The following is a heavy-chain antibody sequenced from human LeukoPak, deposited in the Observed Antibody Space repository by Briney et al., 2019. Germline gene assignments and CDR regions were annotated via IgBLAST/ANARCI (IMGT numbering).Heavy chain of an antibody. CDR1: GFTFSSYS. D-gene: IGHD3-10*01. J-gene: IGHJ4*02. CDR2: ISSSSTI. Sequence: GGSLRLSCAASGFTFSSYSMNWVRQAPGKGLEWVSYISSSSTIYYADSVKGRFTISRDNAKNSLYLQMNSLRDEDTAVYYCARDGYGSGSYWYWGQGTLVTVSS. CDR3: ARDGYGSGSYWY. V-gene: IGHV3-48*02.